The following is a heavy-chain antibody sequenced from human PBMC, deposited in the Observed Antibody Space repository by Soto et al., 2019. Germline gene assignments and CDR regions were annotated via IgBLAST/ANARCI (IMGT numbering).Heavy chain of an antibody. V-gene: IGHV1-69*02. J-gene: IGHJ6*02. CDR1: GGTFSSYT. Sequence: SVKVSCKASGGTFSSYTISWVRQAPGQGLEWMGRIIPILGIANYAQKFQGRVTITADKSTSTAYMELSSLRSEDTAVYYCARADHDILTGYDTSGMDVWGQGTTVTVSS. D-gene: IGHD3-9*01. CDR2: IIPILGIA. CDR3: ARADHDILTGYDTSGMDV.